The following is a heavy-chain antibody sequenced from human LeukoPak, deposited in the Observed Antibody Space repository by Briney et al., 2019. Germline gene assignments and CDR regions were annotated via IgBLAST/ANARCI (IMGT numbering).Heavy chain of an antibody. CDR3: AKDAPYYYDSSGRFYFDI. D-gene: IGHD3-22*01. V-gene: IGHV3-23*01. CDR1: GFTFSSYA. CDR2: ISGSGGST. Sequence: GGSLRLSCAASGFTFSSYAMSWVRQAPGKGLDWVSAISGSGGSTYYADSVKGRFTISRDNSKNTPYLQMNSLRAEDTAVYYCAKDAPYYYDSSGRFYFDIWGQGTMVTVSS. J-gene: IGHJ3*02.